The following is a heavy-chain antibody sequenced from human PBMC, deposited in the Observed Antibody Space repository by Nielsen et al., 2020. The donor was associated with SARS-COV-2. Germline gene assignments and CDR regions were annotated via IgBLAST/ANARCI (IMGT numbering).Heavy chain of an antibody. CDR3: ASGYCATNGCRKDY. J-gene: IGHJ4*02. CDR1: GFTFSTYT. Sequence: GRSLRLSCAASGFTFSTYTMNWVRQAPGKGLEWVSGISGSGDTSYYADSVKGRFTISRDNAQSSLYLQMNSLRVEDTAVYYCASGYCATNGCRKDYWGQGTLVTVSS. V-gene: IGHV3-48*04. D-gene: IGHD2-8*01. CDR2: ISGSGDTS.